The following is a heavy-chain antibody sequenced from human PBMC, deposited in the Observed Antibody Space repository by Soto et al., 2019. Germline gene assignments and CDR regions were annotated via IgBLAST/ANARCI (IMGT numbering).Heavy chain of an antibody. V-gene: IGHV4-39*01. CDR3: AIQTGAGSVGSGSYRVGYYYMDV. D-gene: IGHD3-10*01. Sequence: QLQLQESGPGLVKPSETLSLTCTVSGGSISSSSYYWGWIRQPPGKGLEWIGSIYYSGSTYYNPSLKMRVTISVDTSKNRFKLKLSFVTAADTAVYYCAIQTGAGSVGSGSYRVGYYYMDVWGKGTTVTVSS. CDR1: GGSISSSSYY. CDR2: IYYSGST. J-gene: IGHJ6*03.